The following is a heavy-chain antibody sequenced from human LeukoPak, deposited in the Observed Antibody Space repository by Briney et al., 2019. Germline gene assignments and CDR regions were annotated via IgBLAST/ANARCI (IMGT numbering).Heavy chain of an antibody. CDR2: INPNSGGT. CDR3: ARGSSSSSYYYYYYMDV. Sequence: ASVKVSCKASGYTFTGYYMHWVRQAPGQGLEWMGWINPNSGGTNYAQKFQGRVTMTRDTSISTAYMELSRLRSDDTAVYYCARGSSSSSYYYYYYMDVWGKGTTVTVSS. J-gene: IGHJ6*03. V-gene: IGHV1-2*02. D-gene: IGHD6-6*01. CDR1: GYTFTGYY.